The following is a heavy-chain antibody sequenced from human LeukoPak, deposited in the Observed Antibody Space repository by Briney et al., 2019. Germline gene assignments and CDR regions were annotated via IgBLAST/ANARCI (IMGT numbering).Heavy chain of an antibody. CDR3: ARSHNYYFDY. J-gene: IGHJ4*02. D-gene: IGHD1-20*01. V-gene: IGHV4-30-2*01. CDR2: IYHSGST. CDR1: GGSISSGDYS. Sequence: SETLSLTCAVSGGSISSGDYSWSWIRQPPGKGLEWIAYIYHSGSTYYNPSLKSRVTMSVDRSENQFSLNLSSVTAADTAVYYCARSHNYYFDYWGQGTLSPSPQ.